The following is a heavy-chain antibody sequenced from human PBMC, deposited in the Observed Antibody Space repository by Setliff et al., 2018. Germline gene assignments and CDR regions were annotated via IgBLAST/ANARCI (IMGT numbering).Heavy chain of an antibody. CDR1: GYTFADYF. CDR2: INPDSGDT. CDR3: ARISPSYCSKSGCYAAEGY. D-gene: IGHD2-2*01. Sequence: ASVKVSCKTSGYTFADYFLHWVRQAPGQGLEWLGWINPDSGDTNFAQKFQGRVTMTRDTSITTAYMELHSLRSDDTAVYFFARISPSYCSKSGCYAAEGYWGQGTLVTVSS. V-gene: IGHV1-2*02. J-gene: IGHJ4*02.